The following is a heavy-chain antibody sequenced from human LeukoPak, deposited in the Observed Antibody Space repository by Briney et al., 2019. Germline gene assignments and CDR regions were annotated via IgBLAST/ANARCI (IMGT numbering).Heavy chain of an antibody. CDR2: IYHSGST. J-gene: IGHJ5*02. V-gene: IGHV4-4*02. CDR1: GGSISSSNW. CDR3: ARVVPRRYYDQPSNKFDP. Sequence: SETLSLTCAVSGGSISSSNWWSWVRQPPGKGLEWIGEIYHSGSTNYNPSLKSRVTISVDKSKNQFSLKLSSVTAADTAVYYCARVVPRRYYDQPSNKFDPWGQGTLVTVSS. D-gene: IGHD3-22*01.